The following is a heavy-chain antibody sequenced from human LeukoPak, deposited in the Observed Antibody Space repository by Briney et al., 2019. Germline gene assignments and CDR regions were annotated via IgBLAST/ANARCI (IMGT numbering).Heavy chain of an antibody. V-gene: IGHV4-4*07. D-gene: IGHD3-9*01. CDR2: IYTSGST. CDR1: GGSISSYY. CDR3: ASSGYDILTGYKQRYFDY. J-gene: IGHJ4*02. Sequence: PSETLSLTCTVSGGSISSYYWTWIRQPAGKGLEWIGRIYTSGSTKYNPSLKSRVTMSVDTSKNQFSLKLSSVTAADTAVYYCASSGYDILTGYKQRYFDYWGQGTLVTVSS.